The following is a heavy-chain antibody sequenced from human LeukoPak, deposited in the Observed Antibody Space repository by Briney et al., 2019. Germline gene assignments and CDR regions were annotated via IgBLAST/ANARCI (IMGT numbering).Heavy chain of an antibody. CDR1: GFTFSSCA. J-gene: IGHJ4*02. V-gene: IGHV3-23*01. CDR3: AKADTGGNYFDH. D-gene: IGHD1-26*01. Sequence: PGGSLRLSCVASGFTFSSCAMSWVRQAPGKGLEWVSAIDVGGGNTYYADSVKGRFTFSRDNFKNTLHLQMSSLRAEDTAVYYCAKADTGGNYFDHWGQGTLVTVSS. CDR2: IDVGGGNT.